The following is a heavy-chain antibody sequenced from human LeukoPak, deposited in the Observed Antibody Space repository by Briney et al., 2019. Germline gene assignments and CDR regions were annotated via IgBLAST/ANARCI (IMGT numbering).Heavy chain of an antibody. V-gene: IGHV4-39*01. CDR1: GGSISSSTYY. CDR2: IYDSGSA. D-gene: IGHD1-14*01. J-gene: IGHJ4*02. CDR3: ARKMAGTKREY. Sequence: PSETLSLTCTVSGGSISSSTYYWGWIRQPPGKGLEWIGTIYDSGSAHYNPSLKSRLITSVDMSKSQSTLKLSSVTAADAAVYYCARKMAGTKREYWGQGILVTVSS.